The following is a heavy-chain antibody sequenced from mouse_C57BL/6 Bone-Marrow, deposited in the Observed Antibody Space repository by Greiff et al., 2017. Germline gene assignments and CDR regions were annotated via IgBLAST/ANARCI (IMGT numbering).Heavy chain of an antibody. Sequence: EVKLVESGGGLVKPGGSLKLSCAASGFTFSSYAMSWVRQTPEKRLEWVATISDGGSYTYYPDNVQGRFTIARDNAKNNLYLQMSHLKSEDTAMYYCARDGSPFAYWGQGTLVTVSA. D-gene: IGHD1-1*01. J-gene: IGHJ3*01. CDR1: GFTFSSYA. CDR2: ISDGGSYT. V-gene: IGHV5-4*01. CDR3: ARDGSPFAY.